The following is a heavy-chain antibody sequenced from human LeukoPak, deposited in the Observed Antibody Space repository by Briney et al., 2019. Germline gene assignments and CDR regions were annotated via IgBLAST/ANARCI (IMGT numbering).Heavy chain of an antibody. D-gene: IGHD6-19*01. CDR2: INHSGST. CDR3: ARTSRLVYSSGWYWTPHDAFDI. Sequence: SETLSLTCAVYGGSFSGYYWSWIRQPPGKGLEWIGEINHSGSTNYNPSLKSRVTISVDTSKNQFSLKLSSVTAADTAVYYCARTSRLVYSSGWYWTPHDAFDIWGQGTMVTVSS. CDR1: GGSFSGYY. V-gene: IGHV4-34*01. J-gene: IGHJ3*02.